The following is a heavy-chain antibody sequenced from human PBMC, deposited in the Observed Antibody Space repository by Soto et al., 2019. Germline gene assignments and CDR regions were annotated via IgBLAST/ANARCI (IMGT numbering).Heavy chain of an antibody. CDR2: IIPFSVTT. D-gene: IGHD3-10*01. J-gene: IGHJ6*02. Sequence: QVQLVQSGAEVRKPGSSVKVSCGTSGNTFINYAISWVRQAPGQGLEWMGGIIPFSVTTSYTQNFQGGVTFSADIAMTTVYMEMSSLKPRDTAVYYCVRSPLIRGVVRGLDVGGQGTTITVSS. V-gene: IGHV1-69*06. CDR1: GNTFINYA. CDR3: VRSPLIRGVVRGLDV.